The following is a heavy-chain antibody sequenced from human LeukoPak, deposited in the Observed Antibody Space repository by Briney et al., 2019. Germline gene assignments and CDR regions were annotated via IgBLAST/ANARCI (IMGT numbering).Heavy chain of an antibody. Sequence: SGPTLVKSTQTLRLTCTFYAFSLNTGGVGVGWIRQPPGKALERRALFYWNDDKRYTTSLKTRLTITKHTSKNQVVLTMTNMYPVDTATYYCARRRTGAVAGTGVSFDYWGQGTLVTVSS. CDR3: ARRRTGAVAGTGVSFDY. CDR1: AFSLNTGGVG. CDR2: FYWNDDK. D-gene: IGHD6-19*01. J-gene: IGHJ4*02. V-gene: IGHV2-5*01.